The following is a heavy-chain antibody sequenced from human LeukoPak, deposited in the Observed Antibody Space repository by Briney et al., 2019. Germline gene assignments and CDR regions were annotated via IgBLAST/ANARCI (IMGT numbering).Heavy chain of an antibody. CDR1: GFSFCSYW. V-gene: IGHV3-7*01. CDR2: IKQDGSEK. Sequence: GGSLRLSCAASGFSFCSYWMSWVRQAPGKGLEWVANIKQDGSEKYYVDSVKGRFTISRDNAKNSLYLQMNGLRAEDTAVFYCARDSYYYESSGYFYVRGVFDYWGQGTLVTVSS. J-gene: IGHJ4*02. D-gene: IGHD3-22*01. CDR3: ARDSYYYESSGYFYVRGVFDY.